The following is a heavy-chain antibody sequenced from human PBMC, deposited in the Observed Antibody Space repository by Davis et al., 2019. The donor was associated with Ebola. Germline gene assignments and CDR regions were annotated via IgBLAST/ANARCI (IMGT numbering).Heavy chain of an antibody. V-gene: IGHV3-66*02. Sequence: GESLKISCAASGFTVSSNYMSWVRQAPGKGLEWVSVIYSGGSTYYADSVKGRFTISRDNSKNTLYLQMNSLRAEDTAVYYCARDPGWDGMDVWGQGTTVTVSS. J-gene: IGHJ6*02. CDR2: IYSGGST. CDR3: ARDPGWDGMDV. CDR1: GFTVSSNY. D-gene: IGHD3-16*01.